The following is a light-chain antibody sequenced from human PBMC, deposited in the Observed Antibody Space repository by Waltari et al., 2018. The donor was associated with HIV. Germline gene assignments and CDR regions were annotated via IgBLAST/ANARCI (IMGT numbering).Light chain of an antibody. CDR1: SSDVGGYNY. CDR3: NSYTKNNTWV. Sequence: QSALTQPASVSGSPGQSITISCTGTSSDVGGYNYFSWDQQYPGKAPKLMIYAVSNRPSGVSNRFSGSKSVSTASLTISGLQAEDEADYYCNSYTKNNTWVFGGGTKLTVL. CDR2: AVS. V-gene: IGLV2-14*01. J-gene: IGLJ3*02.